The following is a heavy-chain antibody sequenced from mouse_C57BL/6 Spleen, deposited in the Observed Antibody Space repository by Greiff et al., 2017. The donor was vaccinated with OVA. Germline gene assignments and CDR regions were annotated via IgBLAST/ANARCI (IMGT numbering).Heavy chain of an antibody. CDR2: IYPGDGDT. CDR3: ARSGTTVVVNPEFAY. CDR1: GYAFSSSW. Sequence: VQLQQSGPELVKPGASVKISCKASGYAFSSSWMNWVKQRPGKGLEWIGRIYPGDGDTNYNGKFKGKATLTADKSSSTAYMQLRSLTSEDSAVYFCARSGTTVVVNPEFAYWGQGTLVTVSA. V-gene: IGHV1-82*01. D-gene: IGHD1-1*01. J-gene: IGHJ3*01.